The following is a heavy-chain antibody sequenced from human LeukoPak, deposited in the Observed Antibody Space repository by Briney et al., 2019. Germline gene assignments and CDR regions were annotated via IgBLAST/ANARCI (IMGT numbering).Heavy chain of an antibody. D-gene: IGHD3-10*01. CDR2: INTDGSRT. CDR3: ARYGQNYGTDR. V-gene: IGHV3-74*03. Sequence: GGSLRLSCAVSGFTFRSYGMHWVRQIPGKELVWVSHINTDGSRTLYADSVKGRFTISRDNAMNTVDLQMNSLRAEDTALYYCARYGQNYGTDRWGQGTLVTVSS. J-gene: IGHJ5*02. CDR1: GFTFRSYG.